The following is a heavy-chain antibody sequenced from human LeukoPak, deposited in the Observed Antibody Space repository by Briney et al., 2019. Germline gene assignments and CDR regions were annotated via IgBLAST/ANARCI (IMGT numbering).Heavy chain of an antibody. CDR1: GFTFSNYA. CDR3: AKGTTVIRGGWFDP. J-gene: IGHJ5*02. D-gene: IGHD4-17*01. Sequence: GGSLSLSCAASGFTFSNYAMSWVRQAPGEGLEWVSTISNSGGSTYCADSVKGRFTISRDNSKNTLYLQMNSLRAEDTAVYYCAKGTTVIRGGWFDPWGQGTLVTVSS. V-gene: IGHV3-23*01. CDR2: ISNSGGST.